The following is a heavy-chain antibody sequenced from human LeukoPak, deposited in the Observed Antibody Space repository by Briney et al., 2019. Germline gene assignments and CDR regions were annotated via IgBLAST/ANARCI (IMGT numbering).Heavy chain of an antibody. D-gene: IGHD6-19*01. CDR1: GFTFSSYW. Sequence: GGSLRLSCAASGFTFSSYWMSWVRQAPGKGLEWVANIKQDGSEKYYVDSVKGRFTISRDNAKNSLYLQMNGLRAEDTAVYYCAAASSGWLDAFDIWGQGTMVTVSS. CDR2: IKQDGSEK. J-gene: IGHJ3*02. CDR3: AAASSGWLDAFDI. V-gene: IGHV3-7*01.